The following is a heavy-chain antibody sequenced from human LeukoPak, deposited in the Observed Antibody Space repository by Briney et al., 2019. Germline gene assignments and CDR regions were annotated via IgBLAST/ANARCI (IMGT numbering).Heavy chain of an antibody. D-gene: IGHD3-22*01. CDR2: IYSDGGT. J-gene: IGHJ4*02. CDR3: AKDDSSGYSNS. V-gene: IGHV3-66*01. CDR1: GFTVTGNY. Sequence: GSLRLSCAASGFTVTGNYMSWVRQAPGKGLEWVSIIYSDGGTKYTDSVKGRFTIYRDNSKNTLYLQMNSLRAEDTAVYYCAKDDSSGYSNSWGQGTLVTVSS.